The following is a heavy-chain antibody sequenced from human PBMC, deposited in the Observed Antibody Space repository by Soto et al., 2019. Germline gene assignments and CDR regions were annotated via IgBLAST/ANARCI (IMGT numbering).Heavy chain of an antibody. CDR1: GFTFSSYA. D-gene: IGHD6-13*01. Sequence: EVQLLESGGGVVQPGGSLRLSCEDSGFTFSSYAMDWVRQAPGKGLEWVSVISASGGSTHYAASVKGRFTISRDNSKKTLHMQMNSLGAEETAVYYCVEGGNEQLVPVYFDYWGQGIVVTVSS. CDR2: ISASGGST. CDR3: VEGGNEQLVPVYFDY. J-gene: IGHJ4*02. V-gene: IGHV3-23*01.